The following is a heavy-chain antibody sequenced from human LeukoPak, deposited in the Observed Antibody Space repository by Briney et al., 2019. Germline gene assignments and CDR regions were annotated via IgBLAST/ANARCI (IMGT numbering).Heavy chain of an antibody. D-gene: IGHD3-22*01. CDR1: GGSISSYY. Sequence: NASETLSLTCTVSGGSISSYYWSWIRQPPGKGLEWIGDIYYSGSTNYNPSLKSRVTISIDTSRNQFSLQLSSVSAADTAVYYCARRTYYYDSSDHFDYWGQGTLVTVSS. J-gene: IGHJ4*02. CDR3: ARRTYYYDSSDHFDY. CDR2: IYYSGST. V-gene: IGHV4-59*08.